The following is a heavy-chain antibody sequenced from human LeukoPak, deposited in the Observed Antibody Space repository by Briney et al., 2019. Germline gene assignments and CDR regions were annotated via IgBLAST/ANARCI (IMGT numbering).Heavy chain of an antibody. Sequence: GGSLRLSCSASGFTFSNYGMSWVRQAPGKGLEWVSGIHGSSGSTYYADSVKGRSTISRDNSKNTLYLQMNSLRAEDTAVYYCARGYDFWSGYSFNYWGQGTLVTVSS. CDR1: GFTFSNYG. D-gene: IGHD3-3*01. V-gene: IGHV3-23*01. J-gene: IGHJ4*02. CDR2: IHGSSGST. CDR3: ARGYDFWSGYSFNY.